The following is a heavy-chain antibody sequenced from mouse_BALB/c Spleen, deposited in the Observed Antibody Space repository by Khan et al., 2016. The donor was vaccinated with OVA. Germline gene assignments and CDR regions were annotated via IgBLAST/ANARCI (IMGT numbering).Heavy chain of an antibody. J-gene: IGHJ2*01. CDR1: GYSFTGYF. D-gene: IGHD1-1*01. CDR3: ARIYRSDFDY. V-gene: IGHV1-20*02. CDR2: INPHVGET. Sequence: VQLQQSGPELVKPGASVKISCKASGYSFTGYFMNWVMQSHGKSLEWIGRINPHVGETFYNQKFKDKATLTVDESSSTALMELRSLASEDSAVYYCARIYRSDFDYWGQGTTLTVSS.